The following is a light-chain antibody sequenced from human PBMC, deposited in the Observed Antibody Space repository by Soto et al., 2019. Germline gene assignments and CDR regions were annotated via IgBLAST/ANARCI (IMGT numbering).Light chain of an antibody. CDR3: QQYYSYPRVT. Sequence: AIRMTQSPSSLSASTGYRVTITCLASQGISSYLAWYQQKPGKAPKLLIYAASTLQSGVPSRFSGSGSGTDFTPTISCLQSEDFANYYCQQYYSYPRVTFGPGTKVDIK. CDR1: QGISSY. V-gene: IGKV1-8*01. CDR2: AAS. J-gene: IGKJ3*01.